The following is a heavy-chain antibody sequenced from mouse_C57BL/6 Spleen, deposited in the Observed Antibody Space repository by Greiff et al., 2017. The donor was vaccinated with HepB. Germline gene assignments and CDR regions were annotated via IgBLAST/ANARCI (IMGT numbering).Heavy chain of an antibody. V-gene: IGHV1-19*01. CDR3: ASPNYYGSSYRFFAY. J-gene: IGHJ3*01. D-gene: IGHD1-1*01. Sequence: EVQLVESGPVLVKPGASVKMSCKASGYTFTDYYMNWVKQSHGKSLEWIGVINPYNGGTSYNQKFKGKATLTVDKSSSTAYMELNSLTSEDSAVYYCASPNYYGSSYRFFAYWGQGTLVTVSA. CDR1: GYTFTDYY. CDR2: INPYNGGT.